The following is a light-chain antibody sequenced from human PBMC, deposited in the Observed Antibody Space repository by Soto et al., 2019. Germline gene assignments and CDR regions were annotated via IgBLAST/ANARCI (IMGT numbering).Light chain of an antibody. CDR1: HSLLHSNGYNY. J-gene: IGKJ5*01. CDR2: EVS. Sequence: IVMTQSPLSLPVTPGEPASISCRSSHSLLHSNGYNYLDWYLQKPGQSPQLLIYEVSKRFSGVPDRFSGSGSGTDSTLKISRVEAEDVGVYYCMRSVQPPITFGQGTRLENK. CDR3: MRSVQPPIT. V-gene: IGKV2D-29*02.